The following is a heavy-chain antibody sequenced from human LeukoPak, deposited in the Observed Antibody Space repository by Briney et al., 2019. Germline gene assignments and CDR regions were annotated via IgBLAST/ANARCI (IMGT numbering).Heavy chain of an antibody. V-gene: IGHV1-2*02. J-gene: IGHJ4*02. CDR2: INPNSGGT. CDR1: GYTFTGYY. D-gene: IGHD1-26*01. CDR3: AREYSGSYLLDS. Sequence: RASVKVSCTASGYTFTGYYMHWVRQAPGQGLEWMGWINPNSGGTNYAQKFQGRVTMTRDTSISTAYMELSRLRSDDTAVYYCAREYSGSYLLDSWGQGTLVTVSS.